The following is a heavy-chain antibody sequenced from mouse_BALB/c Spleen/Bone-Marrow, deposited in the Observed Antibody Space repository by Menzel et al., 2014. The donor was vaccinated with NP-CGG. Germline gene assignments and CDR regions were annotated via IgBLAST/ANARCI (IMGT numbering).Heavy chain of an antibody. CDR2: INPTNGRS. D-gene: IGHD1-1*01. V-gene: IGHV1S81*02. Sequence: LQESGAELVKPGASVKLSCEASGYTFTNYWMHWVNQRPGQGLEWIGEINPTNGRSNYNEKFKSKATLTVDKSSSTAYMQLSSLTSEDSAVYYCARRGDYYGAMDYWGQGTSVTVSS. J-gene: IGHJ4*01. CDR1: GYTFTNYW. CDR3: ARRGDYYGAMDY.